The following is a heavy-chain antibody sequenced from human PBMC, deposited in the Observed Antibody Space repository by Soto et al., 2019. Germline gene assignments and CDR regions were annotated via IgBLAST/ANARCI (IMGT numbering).Heavy chain of an antibody. CDR1: GFTFITYA. V-gene: IGHV3-23*01. CDR3: AKLPAAQSYFDF. Sequence: EVQLLDSGGGLVQPGGSLRLSCAASGFTFITYAMSWVRQAPGKGLEGVSIISGGGGSTYYPASVKGRFTISRDNSKNTLYLQRNSLRADDTAVYYCAKLPAAQSYFDFWGQGALVTVSS. J-gene: IGHJ4*02. D-gene: IGHD2-2*01. CDR2: ISGGGGST.